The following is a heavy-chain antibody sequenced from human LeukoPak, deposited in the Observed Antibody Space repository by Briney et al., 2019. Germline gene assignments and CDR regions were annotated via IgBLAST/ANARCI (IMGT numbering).Heavy chain of an antibody. CDR2: IYYSGST. Sequence: SETLSLTCTVSGGSISSYYWSWIRQPPGKGLEWIGYIYYSGSTYYNPSLKSRVTISVDTSKNQFSLKLSSVTAADTAVCYCAREERFSLDYWGQGTLVTVSS. D-gene: IGHD3-3*01. CDR3: AREERFSLDY. V-gene: IGHV4-30-4*08. CDR1: GGSISSYY. J-gene: IGHJ4*02.